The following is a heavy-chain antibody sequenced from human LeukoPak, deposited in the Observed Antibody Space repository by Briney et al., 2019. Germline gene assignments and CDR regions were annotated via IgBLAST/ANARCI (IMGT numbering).Heavy chain of an antibody. Sequence: SETLSLTCTVSGYSISSGYYWGWIRQPPGKGLEWIGSIYHSGSTYYNPSLKSRVTISVDRSKNQFSLKLSSVTAADTAVYYCARRLSIFGVDWFDPWGQGTLVTVSS. CDR2: IYHSGST. CDR3: ARRLSIFGVDWFDP. D-gene: IGHD3-3*01. V-gene: IGHV4-38-2*02. CDR1: GYSISSGYY. J-gene: IGHJ5*02.